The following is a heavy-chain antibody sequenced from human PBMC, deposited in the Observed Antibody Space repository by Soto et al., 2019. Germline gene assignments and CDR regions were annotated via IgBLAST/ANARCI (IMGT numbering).Heavy chain of an antibody. CDR3: ARLDILTGYSY. CDR1: GGSINTYY. V-gene: IGHV4-59*01. J-gene: IGHJ4*02. Sequence: TSETLSLTCTVSGGSINTYYWSWIRQPPGKGLEWIGYISYSGSTSYDPSLKSRVTISVDTSKNQFSLKLSSVTAADTAVYYCARLDILTGYSYWGQGTLVTAPQ. D-gene: IGHD3-9*01. CDR2: ISYSGST.